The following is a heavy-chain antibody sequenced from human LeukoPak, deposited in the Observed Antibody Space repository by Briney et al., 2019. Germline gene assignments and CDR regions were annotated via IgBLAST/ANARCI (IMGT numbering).Heavy chain of an antibody. CDR1: GYSSSNYW. Sequence: GESLKISCKGSGYSSSNYWIGWVRQMPGKGLEWMAIMNPGTSETKYNPAFQGQVTISADKSISPSYLQRSSLTASDSALYYCASRSSSEFWGQGTLVTVSS. CDR3: ASRSSSEF. V-gene: IGHV5-51*01. J-gene: IGHJ4*02. CDR2: MNPGTSET. D-gene: IGHD6-6*01.